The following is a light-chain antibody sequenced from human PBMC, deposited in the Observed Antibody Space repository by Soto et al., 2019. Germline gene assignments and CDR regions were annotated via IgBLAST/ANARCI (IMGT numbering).Light chain of an antibody. CDR1: SRDIGGYNF. Sequence: QSVLTQPRSVSGSPGQSVTISCTGTSRDIGGYNFVSWYQQHPGKAPKLMIYDVNKRPSGVPDRFSGSKSGNTASLTISGLQAEDESDYYCCSYAGSYTWVFGGGTKVTVL. CDR3: CSYAGSYTWV. V-gene: IGLV2-11*01. CDR2: DVN. J-gene: IGLJ3*02.